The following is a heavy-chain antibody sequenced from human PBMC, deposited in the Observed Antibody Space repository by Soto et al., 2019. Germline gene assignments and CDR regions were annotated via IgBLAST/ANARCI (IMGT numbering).Heavy chain of an antibody. D-gene: IGHD6-25*01. Sequence: PGGSLRLSCAASGFTFSNYAVTWVRQAPGKGLEWVSTISGSGGSTYYADSVKGRFTISRDNSKNTLYLQMNSLRAEDTAVYYGAKAQGSACNEINSWGKETLV. CDR3: AKAQGSACNEINS. J-gene: IGHJ4*02. V-gene: IGHV3-23*01. CDR2: ISGSGGST. CDR1: GFTFSNYA.